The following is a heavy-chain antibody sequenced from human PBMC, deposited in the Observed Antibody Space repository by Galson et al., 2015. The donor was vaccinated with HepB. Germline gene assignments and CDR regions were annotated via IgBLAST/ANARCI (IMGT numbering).Heavy chain of an antibody. CDR2: INSDGAYI. CDR1: GFTFSSYG. D-gene: IGHD6-13*01. Sequence: SLRLSCAASGFTFSSYGMHWVRQAPGKGLEWVSLINSDGAYITYADSVKGRFTISRDNAKNTLYLQMNSPRAEDTALYYCARTSRAAAGTSAFRAQGTLLTVPS. CDR3: ARTSRAAAGTSAF. J-gene: IGHJ1*01. V-gene: IGHV3-74*01.